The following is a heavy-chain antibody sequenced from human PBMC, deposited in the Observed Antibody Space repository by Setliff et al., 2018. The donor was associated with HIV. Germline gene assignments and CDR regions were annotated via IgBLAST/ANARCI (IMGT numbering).Heavy chain of an antibody. CDR2: MNPKSGNT. J-gene: IGHJ5*02. D-gene: IGHD3-3*01. V-gene: IGHV1-8*02. CDR1: GYTFTNSD. CDR3: ARGHLDYNFWDEVLGNWFDP. Sequence: GASVKVSCKASGYTFTNSDINWVRQAPGQGLEWMGWMNPKSGNTGYAQKFQGRVTMTEDTSTDTAYMELSSLRSEDTAVYYCARGHLDYNFWDEVLGNWFDPWGQGTLVTVSS.